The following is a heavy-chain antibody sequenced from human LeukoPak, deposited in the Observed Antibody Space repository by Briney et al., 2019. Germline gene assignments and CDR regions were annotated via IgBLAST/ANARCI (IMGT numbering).Heavy chain of an antibody. D-gene: IGHD2-21*01. V-gene: IGHV1-2*02. Sequence: ASVKVSCKTSGYLFTGFYMHWVRQVPGQGLEWMGWMNPNNGDTKSAPEFQGRVAMTRVTSINTAYMEMTGLTPADTAIYYCAKRGGALSDWGQGTPVTVTS. CDR1: GYLFTGFY. CDR2: MNPNNGDT. J-gene: IGHJ4*02. CDR3: AKRGGALSD.